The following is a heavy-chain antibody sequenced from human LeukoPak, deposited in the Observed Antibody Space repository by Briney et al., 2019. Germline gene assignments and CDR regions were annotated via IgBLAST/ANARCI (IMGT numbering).Heavy chain of an antibody. CDR1: GGSLSSSSYY. CDR3: ARLVRGFSYGYLDY. Sequence: SETLSLTCTVSGGSLSSSSYYWGWIRQPPGKGLEWIGSIYYSGSTYYNPSLKSRVTISVDTSKSQFSLKLSSVTAADTAVYYCARLVRGFSYGYLDYWGQGTLVTVSS. V-gene: IGHV4-39*01. J-gene: IGHJ4*02. CDR2: IYYSGST. D-gene: IGHD5-18*01.